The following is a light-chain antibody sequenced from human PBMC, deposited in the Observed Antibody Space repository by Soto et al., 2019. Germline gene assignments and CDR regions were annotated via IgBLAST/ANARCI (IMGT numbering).Light chain of an antibody. J-gene: IGLJ2*01. CDR2: GNS. CDR1: SSNIGAGYD. Sequence: QSVLTQPPSVSGAPGQRVTIYCTASSSNIGAGYDAHWYQQLPGTAPQLLIYGNSKRPSGVPDRFSGSKSGTSASLAITGRQAADEADYSRQSYGSSLSVVFGRGTKLTVL. CDR3: QSYGSSLSVV. V-gene: IGLV1-40*01.